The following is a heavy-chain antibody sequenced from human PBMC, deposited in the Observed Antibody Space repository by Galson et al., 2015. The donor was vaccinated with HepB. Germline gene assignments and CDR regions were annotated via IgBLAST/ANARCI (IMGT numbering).Heavy chain of an antibody. D-gene: IGHD2-15*01. CDR1: GGTFSSYA. CDR3: ARDLVLGEYCSGGSCSYAGAFDI. Sequence: SVKVSCKASGGTFSSYAISWVRQAPGQGLEWMGRIIPILGIANYAQKSQGRVTITADKSTSTAYMELSSLRSEDTAVYYCARDLVLGEYCSGGSCSYAGAFDIWGQGTMVTVSS. V-gene: IGHV1-69*04. CDR2: IIPILGIA. J-gene: IGHJ3*02.